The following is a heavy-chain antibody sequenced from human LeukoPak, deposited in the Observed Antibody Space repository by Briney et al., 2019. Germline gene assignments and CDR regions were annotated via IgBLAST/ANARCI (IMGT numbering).Heavy chain of an antibody. CDR2: IYPGDSDT. J-gene: IGHJ3*02. V-gene: IGHV5-51*01. Sequence: GESPKIPLKGPGYSFTSYWIGWVRQMPGKGLGWMGIIYPGDSDTRYSPFFQGHVTISADKSISTAYLQWSSLKASDTAMYYCASGLDAFDIWGQGTMVTVSS. CDR1: GYSFTSYW. CDR3: ASGLDAFDI. D-gene: IGHD3/OR15-3a*01.